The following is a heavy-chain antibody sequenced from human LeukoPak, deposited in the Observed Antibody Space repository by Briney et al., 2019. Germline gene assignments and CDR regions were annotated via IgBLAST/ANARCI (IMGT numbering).Heavy chain of an antibody. Sequence: SETLSLTCTVSGGSISSSSYYWGWIRQPPGKGLEWIGSIYYSGSTYYNPSLKSRVTISVDTSKNQFSLKLSSVTAADTAVYYCARLQGYYYDSSGYHNYFDYWGQGTLVTVSS. CDR1: GGSISSSSYY. D-gene: IGHD3-22*01. J-gene: IGHJ4*02. V-gene: IGHV4-39*01. CDR2: IYYSGST. CDR3: ARLQGYYYDSSGYHNYFDY.